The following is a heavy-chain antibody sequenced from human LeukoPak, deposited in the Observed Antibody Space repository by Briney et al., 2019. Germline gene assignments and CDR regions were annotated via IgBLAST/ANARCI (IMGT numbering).Heavy chain of an antibody. D-gene: IGHD2-15*01. CDR1: GGSISRSSYY. J-gene: IGHJ4*02. V-gene: IGHV4-39*01. Sequence: SETLSLTCTVSGGSISRSSYYWGWIRQPPGKGLEWIGSIYYSGSTYYNPSLKSRVTISVDTSKNQFSLKLRSVTSASPAVYYCARYLGISSGGSCYFDYWGQGILVTVSS. CDR2: IYYSGST. CDR3: ARYLGISSGGSCYFDY.